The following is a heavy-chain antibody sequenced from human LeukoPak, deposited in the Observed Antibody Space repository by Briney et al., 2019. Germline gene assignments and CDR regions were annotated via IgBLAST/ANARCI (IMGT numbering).Heavy chain of an antibody. CDR1: GGSISSGNYY. CDR3: ARERTPGYFDY. V-gene: IGHV4-30-4*08. Sequence: SQTLSLTCTVSGGSISSGNYYGSWSRQPGGEGRELNEYIYYSASTYYNPYLKSRLTISLDTSKNQFSLRLSSVTATDTAVYYCARERTPGYFDYWGQGTLVTVSS. J-gene: IGHJ4*02. CDR2: IYYSAST.